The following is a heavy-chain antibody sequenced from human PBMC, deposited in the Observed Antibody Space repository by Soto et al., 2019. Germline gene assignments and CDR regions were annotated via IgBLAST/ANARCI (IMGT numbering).Heavy chain of an antibody. J-gene: IGHJ6*02. CDR2: IYPSGAA. CDR1: GGSISSYT. V-gene: IGHV4-59*06. CDR3: ARELNCSGGSCYSYYYYYGMDV. D-gene: IGHD2-15*01. Sequence: SETLSLTCTVSGGSISSYTWTWIRQPPGKGLEWIGYIYPSGAAYYNPSLKSRVTISVDTSKNQFSLKLSSVTAADTAVYYCARELNCSGGSCYSYYYYYGMDVWGQGTTVTVSS.